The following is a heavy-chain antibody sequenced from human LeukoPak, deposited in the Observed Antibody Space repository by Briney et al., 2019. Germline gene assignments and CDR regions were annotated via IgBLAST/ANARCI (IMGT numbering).Heavy chain of an antibody. CDR1: GYTFTGYY. CDR3: AREGRTMGAPYFDY. V-gene: IGHV1-2*04. Sequence: GASVKVSCKASGYTFTGYYMHWVRQAPGQGLEWMGWINPNSGGTNYAQKFQGWVTMTRDTSISTAYMELSRLRSDDTAVYYCAREGRTMGAPYFDYWGQGTLVTVSS. CDR2: INPNSGGT. D-gene: IGHD1-26*01. J-gene: IGHJ4*02.